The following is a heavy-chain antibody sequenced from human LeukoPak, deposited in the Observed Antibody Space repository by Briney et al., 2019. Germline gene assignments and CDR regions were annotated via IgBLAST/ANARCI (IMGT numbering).Heavy chain of an antibody. CDR3: ARDYGGLDY. Sequence: SQTLSLTCDISGDSASSNSAVWNWIRQSPSRGLEWLGRTYRRSKWYNDYAVSVKSRITINPDTSRNQFSLQLNSVAPEDTAVYYCARDYGGLDYWGQGTVVTVPS. V-gene: IGHV6-1*01. CDR1: GDSASSNSAV. CDR2: TYRRSKWYN. J-gene: IGHJ4*02. D-gene: IGHD3-16*01.